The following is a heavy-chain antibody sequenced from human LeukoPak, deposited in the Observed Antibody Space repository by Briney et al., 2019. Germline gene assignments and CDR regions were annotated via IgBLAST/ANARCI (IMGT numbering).Heavy chain of an antibody. Sequence: PGGSLRLSCAASGFSFSSYDMHWVRQVTGKGLEWVSAIGIAGDTHYPDSVKGRFTISRENPKNSLYLQMNSLRAGDTAVYYCVRDPSGWGMDVWGQGTTVTVSS. J-gene: IGHJ6*02. CDR2: IGIAGDT. CDR1: GFSFSSYD. V-gene: IGHV3-13*01. CDR3: VRDPSGWGMDV. D-gene: IGHD3-9*01.